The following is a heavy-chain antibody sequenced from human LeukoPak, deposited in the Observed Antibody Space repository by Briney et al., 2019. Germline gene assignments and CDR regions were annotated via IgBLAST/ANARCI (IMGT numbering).Heavy chain of an antibody. CDR2: INNSGGST. CDR1: GFTFSSYA. Sequence: GGSLRLSCAASGFTFSSYAMNWVRQAPGKGLAWVSGINNSGGSTYYADSVKGRFTISRDNSKNTLHLQMNSLRAEDTAVYYCAKPPGLRRLDPWGQGTLVTVSS. J-gene: IGHJ5*02. V-gene: IGHV3-23*01. D-gene: IGHD5-12*01. CDR3: AKPPGLRRLDP.